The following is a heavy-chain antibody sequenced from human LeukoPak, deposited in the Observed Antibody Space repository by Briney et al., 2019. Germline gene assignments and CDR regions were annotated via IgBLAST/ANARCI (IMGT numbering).Heavy chain of an antibody. V-gene: IGHV1-18*01. Sequence: GASVKVSCRASGYTFASYGISWVRQAPGQGLEWMGWISAYNGNTNYAQKFQDRVTMTTDTSTSTAYMELRSLRSDDTAVYYCARDEFPPLTIAAFDYWGQGTLVTVSS. CDR3: ARDEFPPLTIAAFDY. D-gene: IGHD6-13*01. CDR1: GYTFASYG. CDR2: ISAYNGNT. J-gene: IGHJ4*02.